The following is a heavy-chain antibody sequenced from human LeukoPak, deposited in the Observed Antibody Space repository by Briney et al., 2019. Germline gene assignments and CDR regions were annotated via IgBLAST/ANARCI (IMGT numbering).Heavy chain of an antibody. Sequence: SETLSLTCTVSGGSISRNYWSWIRQSPGKGLEWIGYVYDSGSTNYNPSLKSRVTISVDTSKNQFSLKLSSVTAADTAVYHCARDWSDYYDSSGYWYFDLWGRGTLVTVSS. CDR2: VYDSGST. V-gene: IGHV4-59*01. CDR1: GGSISRNY. CDR3: ARDWSDYYDSSGYWYFDL. J-gene: IGHJ2*01. D-gene: IGHD3-22*01.